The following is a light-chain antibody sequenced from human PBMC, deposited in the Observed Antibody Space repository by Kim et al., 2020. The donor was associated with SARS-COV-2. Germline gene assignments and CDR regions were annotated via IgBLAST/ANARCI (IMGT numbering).Light chain of an antibody. CDR1: SLRSYY. Sequence: SSELTQDPAVSVALGQIVRITCQGDSLRSYYASWYQQKPGQAPVLVIYGKNNRPSGIPDRFSGSSSGNTASLTITGAQAEDEADYYCNSRDSSGNPHVVFGGGTQLTVL. CDR3: NSRDSSGNPHVV. V-gene: IGLV3-19*01. J-gene: IGLJ2*01. CDR2: GKN.